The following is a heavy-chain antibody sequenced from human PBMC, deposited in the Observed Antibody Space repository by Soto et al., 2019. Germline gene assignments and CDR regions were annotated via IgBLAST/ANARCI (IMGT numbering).Heavy chain of an antibody. Sequence: QITLKESGPPLVKPTQTLTLTCTFSGFSLSTNGVGVGWIRQPPGKALEWLAVIYWDDAKHYSPSLKSRLTITKDTFKTQVVLTMTNMDPVDTATYYCARKNYGDYPTDYWGQGTLVTVSS. J-gene: IGHJ4*02. V-gene: IGHV2-5*02. CDR3: ARKNYGDYPTDY. CDR1: GFSLSTNGVG. D-gene: IGHD4-17*01. CDR2: IYWDDAK.